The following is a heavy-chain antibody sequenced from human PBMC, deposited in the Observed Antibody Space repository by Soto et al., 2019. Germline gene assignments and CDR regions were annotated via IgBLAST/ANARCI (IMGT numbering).Heavy chain of an antibody. CDR2: IYYSGST. CDR3: ARWGSSWYYFDY. D-gene: IGHD6-13*01. J-gene: IGHJ4*02. Sequence: QVQLQESGPGLVKPSETLSLTCTVSGCSISSYYWSWLRQPPGQELEWIGYIYYSGSTNYNPSLKSRVTISVDTSKNQFSLKLSSVTAADTAVYYCARWGSSWYYFDYWGQGTLVTVSS. CDR1: GCSISSYY. V-gene: IGHV4-59*01.